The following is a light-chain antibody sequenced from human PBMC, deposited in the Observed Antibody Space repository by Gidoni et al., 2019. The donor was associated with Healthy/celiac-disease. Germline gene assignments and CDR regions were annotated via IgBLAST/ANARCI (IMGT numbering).Light chain of an antibody. J-gene: IGKJ2*01. CDR1: QDISNY. CDR3: QQYDNLQYT. CDR2: DAS. V-gene: IGKV1-33*01. Sequence: DIQMTQSPSSLSASVGDRVTITCQASQDISNYLNWYQQKPGKAPKLLIYDASNLETGVPSRFSGSGSGTDFTFTISILQPEDIATYYCQQYDNLQYTFGQXTKLEIK.